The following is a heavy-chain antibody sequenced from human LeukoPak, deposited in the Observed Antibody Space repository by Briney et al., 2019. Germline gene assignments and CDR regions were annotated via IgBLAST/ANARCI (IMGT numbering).Heavy chain of an antibody. CDR1: GFTFSSYA. D-gene: IGHD2-15*01. J-gene: IGHJ3*02. Sequence: GGSLRPSCAASGFTFSSYAMHWVRQAPGKGLEWVAVISYDGSNKYYADSVKGRFTISRDNSKNTLYLQMNSLRAEDTAVYYCAREWVGSGMVDAFDIWGQGTMVTVSS. CDR3: AREWVGSGMVDAFDI. V-gene: IGHV3-30*04. CDR2: ISYDGSNK.